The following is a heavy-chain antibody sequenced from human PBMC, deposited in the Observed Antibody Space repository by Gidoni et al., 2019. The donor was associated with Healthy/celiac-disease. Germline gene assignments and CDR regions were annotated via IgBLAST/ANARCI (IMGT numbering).Heavy chain of an antibody. D-gene: IGHD5-18*01. CDR2: INPNSGGT. V-gene: IGHV1-2*02. CDR3: ARDGVPAMVKASMLVQSNWFDP. Sequence: QVQLVQSGAEVKKPGASVKVSCKASGYTFTGYYMHWVRQAPGQGLEWMGWINPNSGGTNYAQKFQGRVTMTRDTSISTAYMELSRLRSDDTAVYYCARDGVPAMVKASMLVQSNWFDPWGQGTLVTVSS. CDR1: GYTFTGYY. J-gene: IGHJ5*02.